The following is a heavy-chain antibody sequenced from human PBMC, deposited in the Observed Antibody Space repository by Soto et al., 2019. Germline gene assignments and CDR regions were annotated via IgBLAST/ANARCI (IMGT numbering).Heavy chain of an antibody. V-gene: IGHV3-30*18. CDR2: ISYDGSNK. CDR1: GFTFSSYG. Sequence: QVQLVESGGGVVQPGRSLRLSCAASGFTFSSYGMHWVRQAPGKGLEWVAVISYDGSNKYYADSVKGRFTISRDNSKNTLYLQMNSMRAEDTAVYYCAKARAVEWLGGYYFDYWGQGTLVTVSS. J-gene: IGHJ4*02. D-gene: IGHD3-3*01. CDR3: AKARAVEWLGGYYFDY.